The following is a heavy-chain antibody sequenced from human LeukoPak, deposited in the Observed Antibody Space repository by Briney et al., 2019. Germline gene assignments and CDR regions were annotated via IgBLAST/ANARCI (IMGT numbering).Heavy chain of an antibody. CDR3: ARLPMAVTPHVDY. CDR1: GGSISSSNYY. V-gene: IGHV4-39*07. Sequence: SETLSLTCTVSGGSISSSNYYWGWIRQPPGKGLEWIGSIFYSGSTYYNPSLKSRVTISLGMSKNQFSLKLSSVTAADTAVYYCARLPMAVTPHVDYWGQGTLVTVSS. D-gene: IGHD2-21*02. J-gene: IGHJ4*02. CDR2: IFYSGST.